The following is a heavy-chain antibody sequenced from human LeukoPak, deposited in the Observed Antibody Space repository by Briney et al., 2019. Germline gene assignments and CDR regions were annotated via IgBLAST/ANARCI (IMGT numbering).Heavy chain of an antibody. J-gene: IGHJ3*02. CDR1: GYSFTSYW. CDR3: ASGYCSSASCAHDAFDI. CDR2: IYPGDSDT. Sequence: GESLKISCKGSGYSFTSYWIGWVRRMPGKGLEWMGIIYPGDSDTRYSPSFQGQVTISADKSISTAYLQWSRLKASDTAMYYCASGYCSSASCAHDAFDIWGQGTMVTVSS. D-gene: IGHD2-2*01. V-gene: IGHV5-51*01.